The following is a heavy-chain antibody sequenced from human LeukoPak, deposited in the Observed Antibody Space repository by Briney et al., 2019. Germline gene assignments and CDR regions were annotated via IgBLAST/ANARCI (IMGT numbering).Heavy chain of an antibody. V-gene: IGHV4-34*01. Sequence: PSETLSLTCAVYGGSFSGYYWSWIRQPPGKGLEWIGEINHSGSTNYNPSLKSRVTISVDTSKNQFSLKLSSATAADTAVYYCVRARSNLRFLEWLSCPLFHYWGQGTLVTVSS. J-gene: IGHJ4*02. CDR3: VRARSNLRFLEWLSCPLFHY. CDR2: INHSGST. D-gene: IGHD3-3*01. CDR1: GGSFSGYY.